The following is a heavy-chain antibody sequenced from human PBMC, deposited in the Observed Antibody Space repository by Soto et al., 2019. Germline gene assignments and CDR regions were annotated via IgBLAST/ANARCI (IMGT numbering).Heavy chain of an antibody. CDR3: ARGIKYYDSGDDAFDI. CDR2: MNPNSGNT. V-gene: IGHV1-8*01. CDR1: GYTFTSYD. J-gene: IGHJ3*02. Sequence: QVQLVQSGAEVKKPGASVKVSCKASGYTFTSYDINWVRQATGQGLEWMGWMNPNSGNTGYAQKLQGRVTMTRNTPMSTAYMELSSLRSEDTAVYYCARGIKYYDSGDDAFDIWGQGTMVTVSS. D-gene: IGHD3-10*01.